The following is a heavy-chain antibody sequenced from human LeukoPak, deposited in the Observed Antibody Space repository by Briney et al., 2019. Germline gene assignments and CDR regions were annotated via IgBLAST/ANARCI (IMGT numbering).Heavy chain of an antibody. CDR2: MNPNSGNT. CDR3: ATDIFRPMVRGVIIPGLGDY. D-gene: IGHD3-10*01. V-gene: IGHV1-8*01. J-gene: IGHJ4*02. CDR1: GYTITSYD. Sequence: ASVKVSCKASGYTITSYDINWVRQATGQGLEWMGWMNPNSGNTGYAQKFQGRVTMTRNTSISTAYMELSSLRSEDTAVYYCATDIFRPMVRGVIIPGLGDYWGQGTLVTVSS.